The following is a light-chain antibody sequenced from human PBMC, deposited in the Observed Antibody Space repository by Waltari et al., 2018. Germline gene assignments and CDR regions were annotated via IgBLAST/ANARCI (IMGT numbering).Light chain of an antibody. CDR1: SLRSYY. CDR2: GKN. V-gene: IGLV3-19*01. J-gene: IGLJ2*01. Sequence: SSELTQDPAVSVALGQTVRITCQGDSLRSYYASWYQQKPGQAPVLVSYGKNNRPSGIPDRISGSTSGNTASLTISGAQAEDEADYYCNSRDSSGNHVLFGGGTKLTVL. CDR3: NSRDSSGNHVL.